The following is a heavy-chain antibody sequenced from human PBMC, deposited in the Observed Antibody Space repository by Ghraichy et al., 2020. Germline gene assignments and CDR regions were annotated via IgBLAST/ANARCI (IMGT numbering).Heavy chain of an antibody. Sequence: SETLSLTCAVYGGSFSGYYWSWIRQPPGKGLEWIGEINHSGSTNYNPSLKSRVTISVDTSKNQFSLKLSSVTAADTAVYYCARQKSSYSSGPDAFDIWGQGTMVTVSS. CDR1: GGSFSGYY. V-gene: IGHV4-34*01. D-gene: IGHD6-19*01. CDR2: INHSGST. CDR3: ARQKSSYSSGPDAFDI. J-gene: IGHJ3*02.